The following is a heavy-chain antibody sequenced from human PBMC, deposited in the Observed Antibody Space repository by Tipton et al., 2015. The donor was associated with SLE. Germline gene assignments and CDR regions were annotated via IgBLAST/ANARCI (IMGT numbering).Heavy chain of an antibody. Sequence: TLSLTCTVSGGSISSGSYYWSWIRQPAGKGLEWIGHIYTSGSTNYNPSLKSRVTISVDTSKNQFSLKLSSVTAADTAVYYCARGTAMGHWGQGTLVTVSS. D-gene: IGHD5-18*01. CDR1: GGSISSGSYY. V-gene: IGHV4-61*09. CDR2: IYTSGST. J-gene: IGHJ4*02. CDR3: ARGTAMGH.